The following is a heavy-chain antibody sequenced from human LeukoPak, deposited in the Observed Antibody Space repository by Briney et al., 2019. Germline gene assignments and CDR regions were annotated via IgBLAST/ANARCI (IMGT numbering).Heavy chain of an antibody. V-gene: IGHV1-18*01. J-gene: IGHJ3*02. CDR3: AREVDCSSTSCYATYAFDI. CDR1: GYTFTSYG. CDR2: ISAYNGNT. Sequence: ASVKVSCKASGYTFTSYGISWVRQAPGQGLEWMGWISAYNGNTNYAQKLQGRVTMTTDTSTSTAYMELRSLRSDDTAVYYCAREVDCSSTSCYATYAFDIWGQGTMVTVSS. D-gene: IGHD2-2*01.